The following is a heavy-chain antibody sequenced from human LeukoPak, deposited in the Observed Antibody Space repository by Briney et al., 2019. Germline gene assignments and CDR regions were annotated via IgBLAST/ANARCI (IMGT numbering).Heavy chain of an antibody. V-gene: IGHV1-46*03. CDR2: INPRGGST. CDR3: SKESEGWFDP. Sequence: ASVKVSCKASGYTSTSYYIHWVRQAPGQGLEWMGIINPRGGSTSYAQKFQGRVTMTRDTSTSTVYMELSSLRSDDTAVYYCSKESEGWFDPWGQGTLVTVSS. D-gene: IGHD3-10*01. CDR1: GYTSTSYY. J-gene: IGHJ5*02.